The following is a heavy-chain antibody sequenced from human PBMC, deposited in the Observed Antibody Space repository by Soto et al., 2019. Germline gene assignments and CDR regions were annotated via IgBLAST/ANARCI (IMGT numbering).Heavy chain of an antibody. CDR2: ISGSGGST. D-gene: IGHD2-2*01. CDR1: GFTFSSYA. V-gene: IGHV3-23*01. CDR3: AKYYTDIVVVPAAMAYFDY. Sequence: GGSLRLSCAASGFTFSSYAMSWVRQAPGKGLEWVSAISGSGGSTYYADSVKGRFTISRDNSKNTLYLQMDSLRAEDTAVYYCAKYYTDIVVVPAAMAYFDYWGQGTLVTVS. J-gene: IGHJ4*02.